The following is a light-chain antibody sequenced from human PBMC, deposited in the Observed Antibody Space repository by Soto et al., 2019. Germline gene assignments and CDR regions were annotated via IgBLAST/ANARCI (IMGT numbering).Light chain of an antibody. CDR1: QSILFSSNNKNY. J-gene: IGKJ4*01. CDR3: QRYYRTPVT. CDR2: WAS. Sequence: DIVMTQSPDSLAVSLGERATINCKSSQSILFSSNNKNYLTWYQQKPGQPPKPLIYWASTRESGVPDRFSGSGSGTDFTLTISSLQAEDVAVYYCQRYYRTPVTFGGGTKVEIK. V-gene: IGKV4-1*01.